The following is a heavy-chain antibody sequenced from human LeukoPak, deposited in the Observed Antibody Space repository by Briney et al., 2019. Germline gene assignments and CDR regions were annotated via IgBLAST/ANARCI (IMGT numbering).Heavy chain of an antibody. CDR3: ARFSGSYSSSWYQNYYYGMDV. CDR2: IYYSGST. Sequence: SETLSLTCTVSGGSISSSSYYWGWIRQPPGKGLEWIGSIYYSGSTYYNPSLKSRVTISVDTSKNQFSLKLSSVTAADTAVYYCARFSGSYSSSWYQNYYYGMDVWGQGTTVTVSS. D-gene: IGHD6-13*01. V-gene: IGHV4-39*07. J-gene: IGHJ6*02. CDR1: GGSISSSSYY.